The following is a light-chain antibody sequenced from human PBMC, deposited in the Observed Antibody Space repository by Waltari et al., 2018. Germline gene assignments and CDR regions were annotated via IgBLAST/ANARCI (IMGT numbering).Light chain of an antibody. CDR2: WAS. CDR1: QSLLYRANNKNY. V-gene: IGKV4-1*01. J-gene: IGKJ3*01. CDR3: QQYFDTPS. Sequence: DIVMTQSPDSLAVSLGERATIKCKSGQSLLYRANNKNYLAWYQQKPGPPPKRLLYWASTRDPGVPDRFSGSGSGTDFTLTISSLQAADVAVYYCQQYFDTPSFGPGTKVEIK.